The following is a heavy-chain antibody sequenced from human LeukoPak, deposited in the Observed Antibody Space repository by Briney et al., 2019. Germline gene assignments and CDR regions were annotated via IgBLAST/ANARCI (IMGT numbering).Heavy chain of an antibody. V-gene: IGHV1-18*01. CDR2: ISAYNSNT. CDR3: ARDGLLWFGESLYYYYYYMDV. D-gene: IGHD3-10*01. J-gene: IGHJ6*03. Sequence: ASVKVSCKASGYTFTSYGISWVRQAPGQGLEWMGWISAYNSNTNYAQKLQGRVTMTTDTSTSTAYMELRSLRSDDTAVYYCARDGLLWFGESLYYYYYYMDVWGKGTTVTVSS. CDR1: GYTFTSYG.